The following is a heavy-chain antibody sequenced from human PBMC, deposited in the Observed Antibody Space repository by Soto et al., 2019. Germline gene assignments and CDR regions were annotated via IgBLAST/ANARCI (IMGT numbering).Heavy chain of an antibody. CDR3: ARGRIAVAGVNWFDP. D-gene: IGHD6-19*01. J-gene: IGHJ5*02. Sequence: PSQTLSLTCGISGASVSSNSAAWNWIRQSPSRGLEWLGRTYYRSKWHNDYAVSVKSRITINPDTSKNQFSLQLNSVTPEDTAVYYCARGRIAVAGVNWFDPWGQGTLVTVSS. CDR2: TYYRSKWHN. CDR1: GASVSSNSAA. V-gene: IGHV6-1*01.